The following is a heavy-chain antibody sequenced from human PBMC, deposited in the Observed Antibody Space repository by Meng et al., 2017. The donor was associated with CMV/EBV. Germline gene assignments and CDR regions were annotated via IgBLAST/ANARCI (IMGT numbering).Heavy chain of an antibody. CDR2: ISAYNGNT. Sequence: ASVKVSCKASGYTFTSYGISWVRQAPGQGLEWMGWISAYNGNTNYAQKLRGRVTMTTDTSTSTAYMELRSLRSDDTAVYYCARDKVGYSSSWYGMDVWGQGTTVTVSS. V-gene: IGHV1-18*01. CDR3: ARDKVGYSSSWYGMDV. J-gene: IGHJ6*02. D-gene: IGHD6-13*01. CDR1: GYTFTSYG.